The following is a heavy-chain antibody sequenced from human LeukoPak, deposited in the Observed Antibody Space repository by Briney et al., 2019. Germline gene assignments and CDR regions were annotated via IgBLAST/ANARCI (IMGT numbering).Heavy chain of an antibody. CDR3: ARGIAVAGTPSWYYGMDV. Sequence: GSSVKGSCKASGGTFSSYTISWGRQAPGQGLEWMGRIIPILGIANYAQKFQGRVTITADKSTSTAYMELSSLRSEDTAVYYCARGIAVAGTPSWYYGMDVWGQGTTVTVSS. D-gene: IGHD6-19*01. CDR2: IIPILGIA. J-gene: IGHJ6*02. CDR1: GGTFSSYT. V-gene: IGHV1-69*02.